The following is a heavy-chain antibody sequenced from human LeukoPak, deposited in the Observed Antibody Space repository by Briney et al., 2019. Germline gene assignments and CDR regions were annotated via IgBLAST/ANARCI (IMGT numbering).Heavy chain of an antibody. CDR1: GLTFSSHW. V-gene: IGHV3-74*01. J-gene: IGHJ4*02. CDR2: IKGDGIST. Sequence: TGGSLRLSCAASGLTFSSHWMHRVRQAPGKGLVWVSRIKGDGISTNYADSVKGRFTISRDIAKNTLYLQMNSLRAEDTGVYYCAKDHYWSIDYWGRGTLVTVSS. CDR3: AKDHYWSIDY. D-gene: IGHD3-3*01.